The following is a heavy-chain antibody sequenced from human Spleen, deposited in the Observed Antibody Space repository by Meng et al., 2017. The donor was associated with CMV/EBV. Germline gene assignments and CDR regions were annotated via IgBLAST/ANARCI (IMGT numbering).Heavy chain of an antibody. D-gene: IGHD3-9*01. J-gene: IGHJ4*02. CDR2: IIPIFARA. V-gene: IGHV1-69*05. Sequence: SVKVSCKASGGTFSTDTITWVRQAPGQGLEWMGGIIPIFARAKYAQNFQGRVTMTRDTSISTAYMELRSLRSDDTAVYYCARKYYDILTGYYTHDHWGQGTLVTVSS. CDR1: GGTFSTDT. CDR3: ARKYYDILTGYYTHDH.